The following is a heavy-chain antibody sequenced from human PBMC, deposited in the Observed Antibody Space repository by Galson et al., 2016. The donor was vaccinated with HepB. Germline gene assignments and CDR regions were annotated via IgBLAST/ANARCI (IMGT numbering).Heavy chain of an antibody. CDR1: GFIFSNYP. CDR2: VSYDGSNK. V-gene: IGHV3-30*04. D-gene: IGHD5-12*01. CDR3: ARADMVPTSPFDS. J-gene: IGHJ4*02. Sequence: SLRLSCAASGFIFSNYPMHWARQPPGKGLEWVAIVSYDGSNKYYAGSVKGRFTISRDNSKNTLSLQMNSLRAEDTAVYYCARADMVPTSPFDSWGQGTLVTVSS.